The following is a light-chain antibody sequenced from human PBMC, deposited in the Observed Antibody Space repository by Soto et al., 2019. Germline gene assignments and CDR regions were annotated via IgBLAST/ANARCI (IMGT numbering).Light chain of an antibody. Sequence: QSALTQPASVSGSPGQSITISCTGSSSDVGAYNYVSWYQHHPGKAPKLMIYDVSNRPSGVSNRFSGSKSGNTASLTISGLQSEDEADSYCSSYTSSSTYYVFGTGTKVTVL. CDR2: DVS. J-gene: IGLJ1*01. CDR1: SSDVGAYNY. CDR3: SSYTSSSTYYV. V-gene: IGLV2-14*03.